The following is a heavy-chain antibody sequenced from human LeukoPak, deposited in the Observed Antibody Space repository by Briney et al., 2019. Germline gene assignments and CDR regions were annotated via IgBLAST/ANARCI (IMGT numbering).Heavy chain of an antibody. V-gene: IGHV3-23*01. D-gene: IGHD1-26*01. CDR2: ISGSGGST. J-gene: IGHJ4*02. Sequence: HSGGSLRLSCAASGFTFSSYAMSWVRQAPGKGLEWVSAISGSGGSTYYADSVKGRFTISRDNSKNTLYLQMNSLRAEDTAEYYCAKVSGSSLFDYWGQGTLVTVSS. CDR3: AKVSGSSLFDY. CDR1: GFTFSSYA.